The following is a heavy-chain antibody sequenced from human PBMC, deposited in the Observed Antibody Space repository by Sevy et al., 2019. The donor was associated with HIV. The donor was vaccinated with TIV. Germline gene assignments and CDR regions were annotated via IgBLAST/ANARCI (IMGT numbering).Heavy chain of an antibody. CDR2: IIPIFGTA. CDR1: GGTFSSYA. D-gene: IGHD1-26*01. Sequence: ASVKVSCKASGGTFSSYAISWVRQAPGQGLEWMGGIIPIFGTANYAQKFQGRVTITADESTSTAYMELSSLRSEDTAVYYCARPQGGGSYYYYGMDVWGQGTTVTVSS. V-gene: IGHV1-69*13. J-gene: IGHJ6*02. CDR3: ARPQGGGSYYYYGMDV.